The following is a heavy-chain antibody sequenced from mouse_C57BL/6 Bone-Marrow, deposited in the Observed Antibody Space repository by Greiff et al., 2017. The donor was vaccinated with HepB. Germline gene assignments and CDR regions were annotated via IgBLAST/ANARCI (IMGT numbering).Heavy chain of an antibody. CDR2: IWRGGST. J-gene: IGHJ1*03. V-gene: IGHV2-5*01. D-gene: IGHD1-1*01. Sequence: VQLQQSGPGLVQPSQSLSITCTVSGFSLTSYGVHWVRQSPGKGLEWLGVIWRGGSTDYNAAFMSRLSITKDNSKSQVFFKMNSLQADDTAIYYCAKNSYYGSSYGYFDVWGTGTTVTVSS. CDR1: GFSLTSYG. CDR3: AKNSYYGSSYGYFDV.